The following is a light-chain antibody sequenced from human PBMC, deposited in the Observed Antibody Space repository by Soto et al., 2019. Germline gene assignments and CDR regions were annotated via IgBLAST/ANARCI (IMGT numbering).Light chain of an antibody. CDR1: QSIGLA. CDR2: DAS. V-gene: IGKV3-11*01. J-gene: IGKJ1*01. Sequence: EIVLTQSPATLSLSPGERATLSCRASQSIGLAIAWYQHKPGQAPRLLIFDASQRATGIPARFRGSGSGTDFTLSISSLEPEDVAVYYCQQRTDRPPWTFGQGTRWIS. CDR3: QQRTDRPPWT.